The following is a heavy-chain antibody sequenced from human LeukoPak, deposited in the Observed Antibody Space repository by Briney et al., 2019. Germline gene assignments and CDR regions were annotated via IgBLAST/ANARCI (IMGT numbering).Heavy chain of an antibody. CDR3: ARDIGYSYAHAFDI. J-gene: IGHJ3*02. Sequence: SQTLSLTCTVSGGSISSGSYYWSWIRQPAGKGLEWIGRIYTSGSTNYNPSLKSRVTISVDTSKNKFSLKLSSVTAADTAVYYCARDIGYSYAHAFDIWGQGTMVTVSS. D-gene: IGHD5-18*01. CDR2: IYTSGST. CDR1: GGSISSGSYY. V-gene: IGHV4-61*02.